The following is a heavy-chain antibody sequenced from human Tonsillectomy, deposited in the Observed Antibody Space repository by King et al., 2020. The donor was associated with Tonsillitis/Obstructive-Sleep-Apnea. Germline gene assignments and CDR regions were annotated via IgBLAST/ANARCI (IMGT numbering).Heavy chain of an antibody. D-gene: IGHD2-15*01. CDR2: ISYDGSNK. CDR1: GFTFSSYG. J-gene: IGHJ4*02. Sequence: VQLVESGGGVVQPGRSLRLSCAASGFTFSSYGMHWVRQAPGKGLEWVAVISYDGSNKYYADSVKGRFTIPRDNSKNTLYLQMNSLRAEDTAVYYCAKLLVVVAATSPFDYWGQGTLVTVSS. V-gene: IGHV3-30*18. CDR3: AKLLVVVAATSPFDY.